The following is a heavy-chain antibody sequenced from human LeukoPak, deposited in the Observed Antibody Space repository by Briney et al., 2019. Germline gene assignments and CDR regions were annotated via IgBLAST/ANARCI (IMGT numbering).Heavy chain of an antibody. CDR3: AREEAHCSGGSCYVGSFDY. CDR2: IIPIFGIA. J-gene: IGHJ4*02. V-gene: IGHV1-69*04. D-gene: IGHD2-15*01. Sequence: SVKVSCKASGGTFSNYAISWVRQAPGQGLEWMGRIIPIFGIANYAQKFQGRVTITADKSTSTAYMELSSLRSEDTAVYYCAREEAHCSGGSCYVGSFDYWGQGTLVTVSS. CDR1: GGTFSNYA.